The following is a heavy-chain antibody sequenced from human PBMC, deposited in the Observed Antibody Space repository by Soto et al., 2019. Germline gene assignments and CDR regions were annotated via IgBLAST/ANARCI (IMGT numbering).Heavy chain of an antibody. V-gene: IGHV4-31*03. Sequence: SETLSLTCTVSGGSISSGGYYWSWIRQHPGKGLEWTGYIYYSGSTYYNPSLKSRVTISVDTSKNQFSLKLSSVTAADTAVYYCARDLPNAGYGMDVWGQGTTVTVSS. J-gene: IGHJ6*02. CDR3: ARDLPNAGYGMDV. CDR1: GGSISSGGYY. CDR2: IYYSGST. D-gene: IGHD2-8*01.